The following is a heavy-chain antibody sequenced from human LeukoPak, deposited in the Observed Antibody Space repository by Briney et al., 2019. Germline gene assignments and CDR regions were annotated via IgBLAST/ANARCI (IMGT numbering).Heavy chain of an antibody. V-gene: IGHV1-2*06. CDR1: GYTFTGYY. CDR2: INPNSGGT. CDR3: AEYDSSGYSSLSY. D-gene: IGHD3-22*01. J-gene: IGHJ4*02. Sequence: ASVKVSCKASGYTFTGYYMHWVRQAPEQGLEWMGRINPNSGGTNYAQKFQGRVTMTRDTSISTAYMELSRLRSDDTAVYYCAEYDSSGYSSLSYWGRGTLVTVSS.